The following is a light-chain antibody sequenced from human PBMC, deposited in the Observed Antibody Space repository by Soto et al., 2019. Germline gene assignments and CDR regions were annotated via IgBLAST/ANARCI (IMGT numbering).Light chain of an antibody. CDR3: QQRSNWPYT. V-gene: IGKV3-11*01. CDR2: DAS. Sequence: ELVLTQSPATLSLSPGERATLSCRASQSVSCYLACYQQKPGQAPRLLIYDASNRATGIPARFSGSGSGTDFVLTISSLEPEDVEVYYCQQRSNWPYTFGQGTKLEIK. J-gene: IGKJ2*01. CDR1: QSVSCY.